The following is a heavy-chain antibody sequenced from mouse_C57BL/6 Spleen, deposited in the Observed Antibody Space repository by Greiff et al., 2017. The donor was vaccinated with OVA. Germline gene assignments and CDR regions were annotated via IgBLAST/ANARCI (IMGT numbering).Heavy chain of an antibody. D-gene: IGHD1-1*01. CDR2: IDPSDSYT. V-gene: IGHV1-69*01. CDR1: GYTFTSYW. CDR3: AQNYYGSPFAY. Sequence: VQLQQPGAELVLPGASVKLSCKASGYTFTSYWMHWVQQRPGQGLEWIGEIDPSDSYTNYNQKFKGKSTLTVDKSSSTAYMQRSSLTAEDSAVYYCAQNYYGSPFAYWGQGTLVTVSA. J-gene: IGHJ3*01.